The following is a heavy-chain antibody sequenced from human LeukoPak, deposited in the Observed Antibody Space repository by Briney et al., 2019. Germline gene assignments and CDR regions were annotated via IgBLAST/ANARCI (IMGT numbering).Heavy chain of an antibody. CDR2: ISGYNGNT. J-gene: IGHJ6*03. CDR3: ARDSKPLFGVVIEDYYYYYMDV. Sequence: ASVKVSCKASGYTFTSYGISWVRQAPGKGLEWMGWISGYNGNTNYAQKLQGRVTMTTDTSTSTAYMELRSLRSDDTAVYYCARDSKPLFGVVIEDYYYYYMDVWGKGTTVTVSS. D-gene: IGHD3-3*01. V-gene: IGHV1-18*01. CDR1: GYTFTSYG.